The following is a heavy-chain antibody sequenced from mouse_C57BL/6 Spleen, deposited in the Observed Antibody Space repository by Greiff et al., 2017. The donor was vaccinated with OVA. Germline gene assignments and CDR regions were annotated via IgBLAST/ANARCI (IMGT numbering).Heavy chain of an antibody. CDR2: IYPRDGSP. CDR3: ARPGSSRYWYFDV. D-gene: IGHD1-1*01. CDR1: GYTFTSYD. Sequence: QVQLQQSGPELVKPGASVKLSCKASGYTFTSYDINWVKQRPGQGLEWIGWIYPRDGSPKYNEKFKGKATLTVDTSSSTAYMELHSLTSEDSAVYFCARPGSSRYWYFDVWGTGTTVTVSS. V-gene: IGHV1-85*01. J-gene: IGHJ1*03.